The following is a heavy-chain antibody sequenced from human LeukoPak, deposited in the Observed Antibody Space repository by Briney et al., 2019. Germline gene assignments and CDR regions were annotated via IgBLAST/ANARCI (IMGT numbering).Heavy chain of an antibody. CDR2: ISSSGDSI. CDR3: ARSRYSSYSMDV. J-gene: IGHJ6*02. CDR1: RFTFSNYY. D-gene: IGHD5-12*01. V-gene: IGHV3-11*01. Sequence: GGSLRLSCAASRFTFSNYYMSWIRQAPGKGLEWLSYISSSGDSIYYADSVKGRFTISRDNAKNSLFLQMNSLRAEDTAVYYCARSRYSSYSMDVWGQGTTVTVSS.